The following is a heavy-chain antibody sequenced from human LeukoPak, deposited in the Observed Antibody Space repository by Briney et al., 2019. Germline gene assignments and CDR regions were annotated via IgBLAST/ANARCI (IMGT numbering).Heavy chain of an antibody. CDR3: ARDWYYDILTGYYGFDP. V-gene: IGHV4-4*07. Sequence: SETLSLTCTVSGGSISSYYWSWIRQPAGKGLEWIGRIYTSGSTNYNPSLKSRVTMSVDTSKNQFSLRLSSVTAADTAVYYCARDWYYDILTGYYGFDPWGQGTLVTVSS. D-gene: IGHD3-9*01. J-gene: IGHJ5*02. CDR2: IYTSGST. CDR1: GGSISSYY.